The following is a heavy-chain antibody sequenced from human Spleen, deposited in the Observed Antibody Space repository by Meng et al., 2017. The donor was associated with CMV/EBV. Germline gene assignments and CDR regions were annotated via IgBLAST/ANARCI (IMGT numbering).Heavy chain of an antibody. CDR1: GFTFSSYW. J-gene: IGHJ4*02. V-gene: IGHV3-7*01. Sequence: GGSLRLSCAASGFTFSSYWMTWVRQAPGKGLEWVANIKQDGSATYYVGSVQGRFRVSRDNANNSLSLQMDSLRVEDTAVYYCTTTSNGFFDYWGQGALVTVSS. CDR3: TTTSNGFFDY. CDR2: IKQDGSAT. D-gene: IGHD2-8*01.